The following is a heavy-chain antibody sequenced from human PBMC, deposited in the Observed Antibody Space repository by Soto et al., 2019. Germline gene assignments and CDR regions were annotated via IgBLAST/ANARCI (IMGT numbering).Heavy chain of an antibody. CDR1: GGSISSGGYY. V-gene: IGHV4-31*03. D-gene: IGHD3-22*01. CDR3: ERVDYYDSTGPRWFDP. CDR2: IYYSGST. Sequence: SETLSLTCTVSGGSISSGGYYWSWIRQHPGKGLEWIGYIYYSGSTYYNPSLKSRVTISVDTSKNQFSLKLSSVTAADTAVYYCERVDYYDSTGPRWFDPWGQGTLVTVSS. J-gene: IGHJ5*02.